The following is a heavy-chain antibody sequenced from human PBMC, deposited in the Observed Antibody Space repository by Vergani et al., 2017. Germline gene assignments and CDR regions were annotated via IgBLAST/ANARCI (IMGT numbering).Heavy chain of an antibody. Sequence: EVQLLESGGGLAQPGGSLRLSCAASGFSFKDYAMSWVRQAPGKGLEWVSGISGTGGCTFYADSVKGRFTISRDNYKNTLYLQMSSLRADDRAVYYCAKSASVSMSLPNWFESWGQGTHVTVS. CDR1: GFSFKDYA. J-gene: IGHJ5*01. V-gene: IGHV3-23*01. CDR3: AKSASVSMSLPNWFES. CDR2: ISGTGGCT.